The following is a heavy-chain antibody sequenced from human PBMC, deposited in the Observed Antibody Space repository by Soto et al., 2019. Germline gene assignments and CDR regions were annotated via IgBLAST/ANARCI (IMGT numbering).Heavy chain of an antibody. V-gene: IGHV4-4*02. CDR3: ARFNTGSYYEAFDI. D-gene: IGHD1-26*01. CDR2: IYHSGST. J-gene: IGHJ3*02. CDR1: GDTISSYC. Sequence: SETLCLTCPVAGDTISSYCSSWVRQPPGKGLEWIGEIYHSGSTNYNPSLKSRVTISVDKSKNQLSLKLSSVTAADTAVYYCARFNTGSYYEAFDIWGQGTMVTVSS.